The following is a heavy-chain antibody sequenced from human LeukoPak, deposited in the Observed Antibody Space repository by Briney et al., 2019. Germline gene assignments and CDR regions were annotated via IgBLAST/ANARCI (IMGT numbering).Heavy chain of an antibody. CDR3: ARGYYYGSGSYYERFDP. CDR2: IYYSGST. V-gene: IGHV4-39*07. J-gene: IGHJ5*02. Sequence: SETLSLTCTVSGGSISSSSYYWGWIRQPPGKGLEWIGSIYYSGSTYYNPSLKSRVTISVDTSKNQFSLKLSSVTAADTAVYYCARGYYYGSGSYYERFDPWGQGTLVTVSS. D-gene: IGHD3-10*01. CDR1: GGSISSSSYY.